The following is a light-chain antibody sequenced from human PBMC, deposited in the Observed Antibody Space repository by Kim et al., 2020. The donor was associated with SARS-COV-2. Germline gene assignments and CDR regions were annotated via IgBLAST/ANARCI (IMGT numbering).Light chain of an antibody. CDR1: QSVSSSF. CDR3: QQFGSSAGISAWT. Sequence: EIVLTQSPDTLSLSPGERATLSCRAGQSVSSSFLAWYQQKPGQAPRLLIYGASNRATGIPVRFSGSGSGTDFTLTINRLEPEDFAVYYCQQFGSSAGISAWTFGQGTKVEIK. V-gene: IGKV3-20*01. J-gene: IGKJ1*01. CDR2: GAS.